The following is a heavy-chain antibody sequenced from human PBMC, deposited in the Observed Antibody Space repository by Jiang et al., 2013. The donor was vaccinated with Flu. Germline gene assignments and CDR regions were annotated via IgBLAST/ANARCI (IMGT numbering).Heavy chain of an antibody. D-gene: IGHD2-15*01. J-gene: IGHJ4*02. Sequence: LVKPSETLSLTCTVSGGSISSYYWSWIRQPPGKGLEWIGYIYYSGSTNYNPSLKSRVTISVDTSKNQFSLKLSSVTAADTAVYYCARNARCSGGSCQHNYWGQGTLVTVSS. CDR3: ARNARCSGGSCQHNY. V-gene: IGHV4-59*12. CDR2: IYYSGST. CDR1: GGSISSYY.